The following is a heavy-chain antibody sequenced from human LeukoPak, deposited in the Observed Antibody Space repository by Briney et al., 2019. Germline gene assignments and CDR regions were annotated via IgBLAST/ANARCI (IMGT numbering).Heavy chain of an antibody. CDR1: GLPIGDFA. CDR2: ISSDGVST. V-gene: IGHV3-43*02. CDR3: ARESGKFDY. J-gene: IGHJ4*02. Sequence: PGGSLRLSCVASGLPIGDFAMHWVRQAPGQGLEWVSLISSDGVSTFFTDSVKGRFSISRDNSKNSLFLEMSSLRTEDTAMYYCARESGKFDYWGQGTLVAVSS.